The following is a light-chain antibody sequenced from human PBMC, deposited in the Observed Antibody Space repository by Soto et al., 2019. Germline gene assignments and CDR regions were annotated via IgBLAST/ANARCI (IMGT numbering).Light chain of an antibody. CDR1: QTIYSN. Sequence: VMTQSPATLSVSPGDRATLSCRAGQTIYSNVAWYQQRPGQAPRLLIYRASTRATGAPARFSGSGSGTEFTLTISSLQSEDFAVYYCQQYDTWPLTFGGGTKV. J-gene: IGKJ4*01. CDR3: QQYDTWPLT. CDR2: RAS. V-gene: IGKV3-15*01.